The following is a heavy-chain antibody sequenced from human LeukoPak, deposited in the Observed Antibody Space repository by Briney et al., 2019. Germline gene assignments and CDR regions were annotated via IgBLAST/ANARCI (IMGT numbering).Heavy chain of an antibody. CDR3: ARGSFLYGDYVPFDY. Sequence: HPGGSLRLSCAASGFTFSSYEMNWVRQAPGKGLEWVSYISSSGSTIYYADSVKGRFTISRDNAKNSLYLQMNSLRAEDTAVYYCARGSFLYGDYVPFDYWGQGTLVTVSS. D-gene: IGHD4-17*01. CDR1: GFTFSSYE. V-gene: IGHV3-48*03. CDR2: ISSSGSTI. J-gene: IGHJ4*02.